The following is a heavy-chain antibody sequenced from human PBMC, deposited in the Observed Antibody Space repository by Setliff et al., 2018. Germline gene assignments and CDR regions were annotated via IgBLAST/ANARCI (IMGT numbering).Heavy chain of an antibody. D-gene: IGHD1-26*01. J-gene: IGHJ4*02. CDR1: GLPVSGNY. V-gene: IGHV3-66*01. Sequence: GGSLRLSCAASGLPVSGNYMSWVRQAPGKGPEWVSIIYSDGRTFYADSVKGRFLISRDNSKNTLYLQMSSLRAEDTAVYYCARGIVAPSRWDYFDYWGQGTLVTVSS. CDR3: ARGIVAPSRWDYFDY. CDR2: IYSDGRT.